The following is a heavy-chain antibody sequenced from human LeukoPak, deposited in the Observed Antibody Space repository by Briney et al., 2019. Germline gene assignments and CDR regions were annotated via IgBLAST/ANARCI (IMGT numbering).Heavy chain of an antibody. J-gene: IGHJ3*02. CDR2: IKQDGSEK. CDR3: ARDRAPYGDYSPDAFDI. Sequence: AGSLRLSCAASGFTFSSYWMSWVRQAPGKGLEWVVNIKQDGSEKYYVDSVKGRFTISRDNAKNSLYLQMNSLRAEDTAVYYCARDRAPYGDYSPDAFDIWGQGTMVTVSS. CDR1: GFTFSSYW. D-gene: IGHD4-17*01. V-gene: IGHV3-7*01.